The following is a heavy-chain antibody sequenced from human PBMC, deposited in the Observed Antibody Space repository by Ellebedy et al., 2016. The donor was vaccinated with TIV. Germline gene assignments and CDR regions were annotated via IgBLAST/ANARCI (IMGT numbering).Heavy chain of an antibody. CDR2: IWYDGSNK. CDR3: AKRLLIAVAGWGYGMDV. V-gene: IGHV3-33*06. Sequence: GESLKISCAASGFTFSSYGMHWVRQAPGKGLEWVAVIWYDGSNKYYADSVKGRFTISRDNSKNTLYLQMNSLRAEDTAVYYCAKRLLIAVAGWGYGMDVWGQGTTVTVSS. CDR1: GFTFSSYG. J-gene: IGHJ6*02. D-gene: IGHD6-19*01.